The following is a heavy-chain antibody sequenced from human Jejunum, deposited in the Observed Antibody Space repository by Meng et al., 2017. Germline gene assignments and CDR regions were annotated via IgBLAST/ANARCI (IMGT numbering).Heavy chain of an antibody. Sequence: LVELGGGLVKPGGSLPLSCVASGFTFSDYYITWVRQAPGKGLEEISYISSSGSTKFYADSVKGRFTISRDSAKNSVYLEMNSLRADDTAVYYCTRDNYGPLDFWGQGTLVTVSS. CDR3: TRDNYGPLDF. V-gene: IGHV3-11*01. D-gene: IGHD3-10*01. CDR1: GFTFSDYY. J-gene: IGHJ4*02. CDR2: ISSSGSTK.